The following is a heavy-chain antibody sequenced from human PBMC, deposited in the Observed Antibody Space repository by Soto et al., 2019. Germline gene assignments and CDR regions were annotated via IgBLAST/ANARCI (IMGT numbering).Heavy chain of an antibody. CDR3: ARGSGIVALPGELEDVKYDY. D-gene: IGHD1-1*01. V-gene: IGHV4-34*01. Sequence: QVQLQQWGAGLVKPSETLSLSCAVYGQSFSGHSWAWIRQPPGKGLEWIGEINESGSTYYNTSLKSRVTTSTDTSKNQFSLKLSSVSAADTAAYFCARGSGIVALPGELEDVKYDYWGQGTLVNVSS. J-gene: IGHJ4*02. CDR1: GQSFSGHS. CDR2: INESGST.